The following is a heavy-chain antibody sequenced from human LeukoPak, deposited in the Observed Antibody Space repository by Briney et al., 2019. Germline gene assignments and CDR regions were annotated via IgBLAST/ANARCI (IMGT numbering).Heavy chain of an antibody. CDR3: ARGLVVGPRGDAFDI. V-gene: IGHV1-2*02. Sequence: ASVKVSCKASGYTFTGYYMHWVRQAPGQGLEWVGWINPDSGGTNYAQKFQGRVTMTRNTSISTVYMELSSLRSEDTAVYYCARGLVVGPRGDAFDIWGQGTMVTVSS. CDR2: INPDSGGT. D-gene: IGHD2-2*01. J-gene: IGHJ3*02. CDR1: GYTFTGYY.